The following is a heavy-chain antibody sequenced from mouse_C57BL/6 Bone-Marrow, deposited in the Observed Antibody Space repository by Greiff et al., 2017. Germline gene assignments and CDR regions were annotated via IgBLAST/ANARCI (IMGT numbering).Heavy chain of an antibody. J-gene: IGHJ2*01. V-gene: IGHV14-1*01. CDR1: GFTFNGYY. Sequence: VQLQQSGAELVRPGASVKLSCTASGFTFNGYYMHWVKQRPEQGLEWIGRIDPDDGDTEYAPKFQGKATMTADTASNTAYLQLSRLTSADAAFYYCTVFDGYYFDYWGQGTTLTVSS. CDR2: IDPDDGDT. CDR3: TVFDGYYFDY. D-gene: IGHD2-3*01.